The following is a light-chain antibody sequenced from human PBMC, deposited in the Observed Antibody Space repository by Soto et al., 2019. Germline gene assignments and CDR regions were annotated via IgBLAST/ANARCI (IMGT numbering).Light chain of an antibody. CDR1: QSVSSN. J-gene: IGKJ1*01. V-gene: IGKV3-20*01. Sequence: EIVMTQSPATLSGSPGERATLSCRASQSVSSNLAWYQQKPGQAPRLLIYAASARAIGIPDRFSGSGSGTDFTLTISRLEPEDFAVYYCQQYGHSPRTFGQGTKVDIK. CDR2: AAS. CDR3: QQYGHSPRT.